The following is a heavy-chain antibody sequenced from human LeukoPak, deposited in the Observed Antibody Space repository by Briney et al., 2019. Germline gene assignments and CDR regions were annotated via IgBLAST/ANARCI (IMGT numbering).Heavy chain of an antibody. CDR1: GFTFSSYW. CDR3: ARDIVVVPAAMRIYYYYGMDV. V-gene: IGHV3-7*03. Sequence: GGSLRLSCAASGFTFSSYWMSWVRQAPGKGLEWVANIKQDGSEKYYVDSVKGRYTISRDNAKNSLYLQMNSLRAEDTAVYYCARDIVVVPAAMRIYYYYGMDVWGKGTTVTVSS. CDR2: IKQDGSEK. D-gene: IGHD2-2*01. J-gene: IGHJ6*04.